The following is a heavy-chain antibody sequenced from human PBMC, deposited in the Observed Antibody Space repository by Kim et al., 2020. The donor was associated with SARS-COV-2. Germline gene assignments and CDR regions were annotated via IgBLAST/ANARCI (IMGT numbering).Heavy chain of an antibody. CDR1: GGSISSGSYY. Sequence: SETLSLTCTVPGGSISSGSYYWSWIRQPAGKGLEWIGRIYTSGSTNYNPSLKSRVTISVDTSKNQFSLKLSSVTAADTAVYYCASLPTVVTPLIGAFDIWGQGTMVTVSS. D-gene: IGHD4-17*01. V-gene: IGHV4-61*02. J-gene: IGHJ3*02. CDR3: ASLPTVVTPLIGAFDI. CDR2: IYTSGST.